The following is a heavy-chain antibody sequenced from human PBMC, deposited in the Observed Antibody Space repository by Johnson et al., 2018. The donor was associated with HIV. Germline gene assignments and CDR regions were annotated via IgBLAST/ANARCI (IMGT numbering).Heavy chain of an antibody. D-gene: IGHD3-16*01. V-gene: IGHV3-49*04. CDR2: IRSPAYGGTT. J-gene: IGHJ3*02. CDR3: TSAPYHPGGIAFDM. CDR1: GFRFGDYA. Sequence: VQLVESGGGLVQPGQSLILSCAGSGFRFGDYAVSWVRQAPGKGLEWVGFIRSPAYGGTTDFAASVKDRFSILRDDSKGIAYLQMNSLKTEDTDVYYCTSAPYHPGGIAFDMWGQGTMVTVSS.